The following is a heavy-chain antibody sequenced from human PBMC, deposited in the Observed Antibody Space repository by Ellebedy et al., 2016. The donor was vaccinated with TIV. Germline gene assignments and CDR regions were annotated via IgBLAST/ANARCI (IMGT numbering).Heavy chain of an antibody. CDR2: ISSSGIYI. D-gene: IGHD2-2*01. CDR3: ARDLVVVPPAIVSDYYYGMDV. J-gene: IGHJ6*02. V-gene: IGHV3-21*01. Sequence: PGGSLRLSCAASGFTSSRYSMNWVRQAPGKGLEWVPSISSSGIYIYYADSVKGRFTISRDNAKNSLYLQMNSLRAEDTAVYYCARDLVVVPPAIVSDYYYGMDVWGHGTTVTVSS. CDR1: GFTSSRYS.